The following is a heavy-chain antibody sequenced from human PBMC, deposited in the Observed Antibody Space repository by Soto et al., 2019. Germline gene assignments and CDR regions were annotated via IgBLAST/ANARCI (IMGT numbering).Heavy chain of an antibody. Sequence: ASVKVSCKASGGTFSSYAISWVRQAPGQGLEWMGGIIPIFGTANYAQKFQGRVTITADESTSTAYMELSSLRSEDTAVYYCATTPTTDEAVAGKGYYFDYWGQGTLVTVSS. CDR2: IIPIFGTA. D-gene: IGHD6-19*01. J-gene: IGHJ4*02. V-gene: IGHV1-69*13. CDR1: GGTFSSYA. CDR3: ATTPTTDEAVAGKGYYFDY.